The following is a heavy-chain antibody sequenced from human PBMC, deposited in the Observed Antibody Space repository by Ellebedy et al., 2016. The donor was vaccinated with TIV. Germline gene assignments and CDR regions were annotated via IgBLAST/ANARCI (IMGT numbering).Heavy chain of an antibody. J-gene: IGHJ4*02. CDR3: ARDRAVSGAASARSLLNY. CDR2: IGPFSGKT. Sequence: AASVKVSCKASGYPFHSYGINWVRQAPGQGLEWMGWIGPFSGKTYYAQKLQGRVTMTTDTSTNTAYMDLRSLRSDDTAVYYCARDRAVSGAASARSLLNYWGQGTLITVSS. V-gene: IGHV1-18*04. D-gene: IGHD6-13*01. CDR1: GYPFHSYG.